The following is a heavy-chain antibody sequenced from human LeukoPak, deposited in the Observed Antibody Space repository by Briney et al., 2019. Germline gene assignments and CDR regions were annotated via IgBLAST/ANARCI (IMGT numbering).Heavy chain of an antibody. V-gene: IGHV3-30*18. CDR2: ISDDGRRR. CDR1: GFSFISYG. Sequence: GGSLRLSCAASGFSFISYGMHWVRQAPGKGLEWVGVISDDGRRRDYADSVKGRFTISRDNSKDTLYLQMNSLRAEDTAVYYCAKRPSDYGDYVSYFDYWGQGTLVTVSS. CDR3: AKRPSDYGDYVSYFDY. D-gene: IGHD4-17*01. J-gene: IGHJ4*02.